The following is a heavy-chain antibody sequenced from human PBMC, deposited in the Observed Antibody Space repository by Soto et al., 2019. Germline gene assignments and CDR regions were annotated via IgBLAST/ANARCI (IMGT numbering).Heavy chain of an antibody. V-gene: IGHV1-69*02. D-gene: IGHD6-13*01. Sequence: SVKVSCKASGGTFSSYTISWVRQAPGQGLEWMGRIIPILGIANYAQKFQGRVTITADKSTSTAYMELSSLRSEDTAVYYCARTSAAGKYYYGIDVWGQGTTVTVSS. CDR3: ARTSAAGKYYYGIDV. CDR2: IIPILGIA. J-gene: IGHJ6*02. CDR1: GGTFSSYT.